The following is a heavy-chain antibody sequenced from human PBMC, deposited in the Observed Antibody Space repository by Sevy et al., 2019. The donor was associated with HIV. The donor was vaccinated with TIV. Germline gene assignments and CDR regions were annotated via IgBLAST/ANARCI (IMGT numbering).Heavy chain of an antibody. Sequence: AAVKVSCKASGYTFTSYYMHWVRQAPRQGLERMGIINPSGGSTSYAQKFQGRVTMSRDTSTSTVYMELSSLRFEDTAVYYCARDRLFGWASEYVYYGMDVWGQGTTVTVSS. CDR3: ARDRLFGWASEYVYYGMDV. CDR1: GYTFTSYY. V-gene: IGHV1-46*01. D-gene: IGHD3-16*01. J-gene: IGHJ6*02. CDR2: INPSGGST.